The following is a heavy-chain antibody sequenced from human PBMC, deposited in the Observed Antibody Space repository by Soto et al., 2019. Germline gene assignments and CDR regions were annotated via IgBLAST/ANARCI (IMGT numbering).Heavy chain of an antibody. D-gene: IGHD4-4*01. V-gene: IGHV6-1*01. CDR3: ARYHRNGYSFYFDY. J-gene: IGHJ4*02. CDR2: TYYGSKWYN. Sequence: TGSLRMAISGGSVSSNILVGKRLRQTPSRGPEWLGRTYYGSKWYNDFAESVKSRITISPDTSKNQITLQLDSVTPDDTAVYYCARYHRNGYSFYFDYWGQGTLVTVSS. CDR1: GGSVSSNILV.